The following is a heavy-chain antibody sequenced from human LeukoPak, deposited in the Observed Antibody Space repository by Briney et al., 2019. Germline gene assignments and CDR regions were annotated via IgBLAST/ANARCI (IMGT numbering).Heavy chain of an antibody. Sequence: GRSLRLSCAASAFTFIGNSMNWVRQAPGDWMEWVSSISSSSSYIYDADTVKPRFTISRDKAKNSLYLQMTSLRAEDTAVYYCARDRGYYYDSRDYFDYWGQGTLVTVSS. J-gene: IGHJ4*02. D-gene: IGHD3-22*01. CDR1: AFTFIGNS. CDR2: ISSSSSYI. V-gene: IGHV3-21*01. CDR3: ARDRGYYYDSRDYFDY.